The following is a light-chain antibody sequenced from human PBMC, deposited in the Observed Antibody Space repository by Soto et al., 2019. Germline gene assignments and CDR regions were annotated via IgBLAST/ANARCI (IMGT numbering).Light chain of an antibody. CDR2: YNT. CDR3: HLRDISTEHVV. Sequence: SYELTQPPSVSVAPGRTATITCGGNNIGSISVHWYQQKPGQAPVLVIYYNTARPSGIPERFSGSNSGNTATLTISGVEAGDEVDYYCHLRDISTEHVVFGVGTQLTFL. CDR1: NIGSIS. V-gene: IGLV3-21*04. J-gene: IGLJ3*02.